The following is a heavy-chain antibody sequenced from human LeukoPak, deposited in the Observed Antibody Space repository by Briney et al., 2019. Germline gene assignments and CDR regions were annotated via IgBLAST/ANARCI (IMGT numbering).Heavy chain of an antibody. D-gene: IGHD2-8*01. CDR3: ARVYCTNGVCPFDY. CDR1: GGSISSSSYY. Sequence: SETLFLTCTVSGGSISSSSYYWGWIRQPPGKGLEWIGSIYYSGSTYYNPSLKSRFTISVDTSKNQFSLKLSSVTAADTAVYYCARVYCTNGVCPFDYWGQGTLVTVSS. V-gene: IGHV4-39*07. CDR2: IYYSGST. J-gene: IGHJ4*02.